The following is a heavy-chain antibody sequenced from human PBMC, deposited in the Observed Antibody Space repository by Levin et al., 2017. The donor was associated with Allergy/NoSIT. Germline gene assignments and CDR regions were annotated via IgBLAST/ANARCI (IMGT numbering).Heavy chain of an antibody. Sequence: SQTLSLTCTVSGGSISSGGYYWSWIRQHPGKGLEWIGYIYYSGSTYYNPSLKSRVTISVDTSKNQFSLKLSSVTAADTAVYYCARGGGRLRLGELSLHYFDYWGQGTLVTVSS. CDR2: IYYSGST. CDR3: ARGGGRLRLGELSLHYFDY. J-gene: IGHJ4*02. CDR1: GGSISSGGYY. D-gene: IGHD3-16*02. V-gene: IGHV4-31*03.